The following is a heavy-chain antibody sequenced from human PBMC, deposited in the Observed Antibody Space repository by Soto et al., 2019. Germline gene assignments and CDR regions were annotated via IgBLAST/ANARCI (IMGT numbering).Heavy chain of an antibody. Sequence: SVKASCKSSACPLTSSGISLVRQAPGQGLEWRGWSIAYSGNTNYSHKLHGRFTMTADTSTSTAYMDLRSLISEYTAVYYCAREAAHSGKSITIFGVIHFDYWGQGTLVSVSS. V-gene: IGHV1-18*01. CDR2: SIAYSGNT. D-gene: IGHD3-3*01. CDR1: ACPLTSSG. CDR3: AREAAHSGKSITIFGVIHFDY. J-gene: IGHJ4*02.